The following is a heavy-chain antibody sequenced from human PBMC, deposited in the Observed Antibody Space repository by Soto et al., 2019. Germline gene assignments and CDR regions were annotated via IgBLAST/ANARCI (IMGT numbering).Heavy chain of an antibody. CDR2: ISAYNGNT. CDR3: ASQYCSGGSCYPSAFPP. Sequence: ACRDGYTSSAIRWLRQATEQGLEWMGWISAYNGNTNYAQKLQGRVTMTTDTSTSTAYMELRSLRSDDTAVYYRASQYCSGGSCYPSAFPPWRQVTLVTVSS. J-gene: IGHJ5*02. D-gene: IGHD2-15*01. CDR1: RDGYTSSA. V-gene: IGHV1-18*04.